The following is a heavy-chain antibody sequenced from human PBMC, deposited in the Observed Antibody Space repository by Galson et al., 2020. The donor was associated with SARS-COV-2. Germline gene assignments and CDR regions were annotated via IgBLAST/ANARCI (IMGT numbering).Heavy chain of an antibody. J-gene: IGHJ5*02. CDR3: ARVIPLCSGGSCWFDP. CDR1: GGSISSYY. CDR2: IYTSGST. D-gene: IGHD2-15*01. Sequence: SETLSLTCTVSGGSISSYYWSWIRQPAGKGLEWIGRIYTSGSTNYNPSLKSRVTMSVDTSKNQFSLKLSSVTAADTAVYYCARVIPLCSGGSCWFDPWGQGTLVTVSS. V-gene: IGHV4-4*07.